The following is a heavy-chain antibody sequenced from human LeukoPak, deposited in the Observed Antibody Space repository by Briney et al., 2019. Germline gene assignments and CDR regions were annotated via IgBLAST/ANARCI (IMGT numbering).Heavy chain of an antibody. Sequence: GGSLRLSCAASGFTFSSYSMNWVRQAPGKGLEWVSSISSSSSYIYYADSVKGRFTISRDNAKNSLYLQMNRLRAEDTALYYCATNGGGDSGYGNFDYWGQGTLVTVSS. CDR2: ISSSSSYI. V-gene: IGHV3-21*04. CDR1: GFTFSSYS. D-gene: IGHD5-12*01. J-gene: IGHJ4*02. CDR3: ATNGGGDSGYGNFDY.